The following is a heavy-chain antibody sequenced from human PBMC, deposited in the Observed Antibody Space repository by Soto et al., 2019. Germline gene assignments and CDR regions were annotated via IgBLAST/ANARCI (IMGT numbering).Heavy chain of an antibody. J-gene: IGHJ5*02. Sequence: SETLSLTCTVSGGSISSYYWSWIRQPPGKGLEWIGYIYYSGSTNYNPSLKSRVTISVDTSKNQFSLKLSSVTAADTAVYYCARHTWVAARPASGPREKVPRFDPWGQGTLVTVSS. D-gene: IGHD6-6*01. CDR2: IYYSGST. CDR1: GGSISSYY. V-gene: IGHV4-59*08. CDR3: ARHTWVAARPASGPREKVPRFDP.